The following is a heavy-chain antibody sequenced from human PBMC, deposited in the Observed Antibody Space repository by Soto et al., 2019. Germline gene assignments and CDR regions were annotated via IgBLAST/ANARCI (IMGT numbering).Heavy chain of an antibody. CDR2: ISAYNGNT. V-gene: IGHV1-18*01. CDR1: GYTFTSYA. J-gene: IGHJ4*02. D-gene: IGHD3-10*01. Sequence: ASVKVSCKASGYTFTSYAISWVRQAPGQGLEWMGWISAYNGNTNYAQKLQGRVTMTTDTSTTTAYMELRSLRSHDTAVYYCAREMVRGVGSDYWGQGTLVTVSS. CDR3: AREMVRGVGSDY.